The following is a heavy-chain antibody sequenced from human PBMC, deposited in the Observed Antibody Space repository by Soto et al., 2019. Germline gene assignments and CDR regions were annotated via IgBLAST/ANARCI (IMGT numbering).Heavy chain of an antibody. CDR1: GFTFSDYY. D-gene: IGHD3-22*01. V-gene: IGHV3-11*01. CDR2: ISSSGNII. CDR3: AKMSSENYYDPVFS. J-gene: IGHJ4*02. Sequence: QVQLVESGGGLVKTGGSLRIVCEASGFTFSDYYMSWVRQAPGKGLEWVSYISSSGNIIYYADSVKGRFTISRDNXXXXXXXXXXXXXAEDTALYFCAKMSSENYYDPVFSWGQGTLVTVSS.